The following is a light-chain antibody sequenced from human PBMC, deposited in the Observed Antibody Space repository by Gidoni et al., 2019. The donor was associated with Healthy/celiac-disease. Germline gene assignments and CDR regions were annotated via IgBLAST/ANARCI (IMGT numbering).Light chain of an antibody. CDR1: QDISNY. V-gene: IGKV1-33*01. Sequence: DIQMTQSPSSLSASVGERVTITCQASQDISNYLNWYQQKPGKAPKLLTYDASNLETGVPSRFSGSGSGTDFTFTISSLQPEDIATYYCQQYDNRLTFGGGTKVEIK. CDR3: QQYDNRLT. CDR2: DAS. J-gene: IGKJ4*01.